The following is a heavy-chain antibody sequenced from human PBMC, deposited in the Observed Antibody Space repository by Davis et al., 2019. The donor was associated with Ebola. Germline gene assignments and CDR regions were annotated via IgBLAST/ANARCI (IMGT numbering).Heavy chain of an antibody. V-gene: IGHV4-31*03. D-gene: IGHD3-22*01. CDR1: GGSISRDGSY. J-gene: IGHJ6*03. Sequence: LRLSCTVSGGSISRDGSYWTWIRQHPGKGLEWIGYIYYSGSTYYKPSLKSRVTMSLATSKNQFSLNLYSVTAADTAVYYCARDLRYDSSGYDYYFYMDVWGKGTTVTVSS. CDR2: IYYSGST. CDR3: ARDLRYDSSGYDYYFYMDV.